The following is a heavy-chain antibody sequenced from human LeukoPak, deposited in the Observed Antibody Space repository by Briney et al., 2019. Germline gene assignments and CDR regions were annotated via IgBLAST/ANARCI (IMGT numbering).Heavy chain of an antibody. Sequence: SETLSLTCTVSGNSISSYYWSWIRQPPGQVLEWIGHIYDSGSTKYSPSLKSRVTISVDTSKNQFSLKLSSVTAADTAVYYCARGVYIAAAQYGYWGQGTPVSVSS. CDR1: GNSISSYY. J-gene: IGHJ4*02. CDR2: IYDSGST. CDR3: ARGVYIAAAQYGY. V-gene: IGHV4-59*01. D-gene: IGHD6-13*01.